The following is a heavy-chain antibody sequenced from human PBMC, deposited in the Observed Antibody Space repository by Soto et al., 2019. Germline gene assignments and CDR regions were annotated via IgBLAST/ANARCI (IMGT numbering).Heavy chain of an antibody. V-gene: IGHV1-18*01. D-gene: IGHD3-22*01. CDR3: ARGPTDYYDKSGDYFLDY. CDR1: GYTFITYG. J-gene: IGHJ4*02. CDR2: ISTYNDDT. Sequence: QVQLVQSGAEVKEPGASVKVSCKASGYTFITYGMSWVRQAPGQGLDWMGWISTYNDDTKYADRLQGRVTMTTDTTTGTGYRELRSLRSDETAVYYCARGPTDYYDKSGDYFLDYWGQRTLVTVSS.